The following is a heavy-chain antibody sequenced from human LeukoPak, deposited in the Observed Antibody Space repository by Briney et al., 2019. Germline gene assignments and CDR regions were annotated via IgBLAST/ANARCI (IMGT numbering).Heavy chain of an antibody. J-gene: IGHJ4*02. Sequence: GGSLRLSCAASGFTFSTYSMSWVRQAPGKGPEWISYISSSSTTIYYADSVRGRFTISRDNGKNLLYLQMNSLRAEDAAVYYCASDYAGKSDYWGRGTLVTVSS. CDR2: ISSSSTTI. V-gene: IGHV3-48*01. CDR3: ASDYAGKSDY. D-gene: IGHD4-23*01. CDR1: GFTFSTYS.